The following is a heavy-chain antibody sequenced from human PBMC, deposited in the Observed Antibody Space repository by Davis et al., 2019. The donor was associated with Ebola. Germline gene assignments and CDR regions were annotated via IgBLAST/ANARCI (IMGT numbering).Heavy chain of an antibody. CDR2: IHYDGKT. J-gene: IGHJ6*02. V-gene: IGHV3-66*01. D-gene: IGHD2-15*01. CDR1: GFRVTTTY. Sequence: GESLKISCVASGFRVTTTYMSWVRQAPGEGLEWVSIIHYDGKTFYTDSVKGRFTISSDNSKNTVYLQMDSLKVEDTAVYYCARDPGCSGGSCLFYYYYGMDVWGQGTTVTVSS. CDR3: ARDPGCSGGSCLFYYYYGMDV.